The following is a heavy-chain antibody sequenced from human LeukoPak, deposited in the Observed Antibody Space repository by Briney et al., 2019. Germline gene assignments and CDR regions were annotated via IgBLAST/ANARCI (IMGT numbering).Heavy chain of an antibody. D-gene: IGHD3-22*01. CDR1: GGSISSGDCY. CDR2: MYYSGST. CDR3: ARPYYYDSRIDP. Sequence: SQTLSLTCTVSGGSISSGDCYWSWIRQPPGKGLEWIAYMYYSGSTYYNPSLKSRVTMSADTSKNQPSLKLSSVTAADTAVYYCARPYYYDSRIDPWGQGILVTVSS. J-gene: IGHJ5*02. V-gene: IGHV4-30-4*01.